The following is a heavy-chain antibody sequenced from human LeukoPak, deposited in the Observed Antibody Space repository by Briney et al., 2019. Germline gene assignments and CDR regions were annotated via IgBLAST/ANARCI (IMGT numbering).Heavy chain of an antibody. CDR2: INPNSGGT. CDR3: ARLDRGGSWYRSYYYYGMDV. D-gene: IGHD6-13*01. J-gene: IGHJ6*02. Sequence: ASVKVSCKASVYTFTGYYMHWVRQAPGQGLEWMGWINPNSGGTNYAQKFQGRVTMTRDTSISTAYMELSRLRSDDTAVYYCARLDRGGSWYRSYYYYGMDVWGQGTTVTVSS. V-gene: IGHV1-2*02. CDR1: VYTFTGYY.